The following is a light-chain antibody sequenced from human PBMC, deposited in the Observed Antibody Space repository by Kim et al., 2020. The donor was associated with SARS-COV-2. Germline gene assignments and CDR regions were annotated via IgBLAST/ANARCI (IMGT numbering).Light chain of an antibody. CDR2: DAS. CDR1: QSVSSSY. Sequence: SPGERANHSCRASQSVSSSYLAWYQQEPGQAPRLHIYDASSRATGIPDRFSGSGSRTDFTLNISRLEPEDFAVYYCQQYGSSPWTFGQGTKVEIK. CDR3: QQYGSSPWT. J-gene: IGKJ1*01. V-gene: IGKV3-20*01.